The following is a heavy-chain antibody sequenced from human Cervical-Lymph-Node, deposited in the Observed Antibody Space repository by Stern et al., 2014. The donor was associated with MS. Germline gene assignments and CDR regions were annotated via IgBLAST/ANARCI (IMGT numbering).Heavy chain of an antibody. D-gene: IGHD2/OR15-2a*01. CDR3: VRDSLSTGSNIRNYYYGMDV. CDR1: GYTFTGHY. V-gene: IGHV1-2*02. J-gene: IGHJ6*02. CDR2: INSQTSVT. Sequence: VQLVESGAGVKKPGASVNVSCRASGYTFTGHYIHWMRQAPGHGLEWIGWINSQTSVTHYAQKVKGRVTMTRDTAFNSMYMELGSLTSDDTAVYYCVRDSLSTGSNIRNYYYGMDVWGQGTTVAVSS.